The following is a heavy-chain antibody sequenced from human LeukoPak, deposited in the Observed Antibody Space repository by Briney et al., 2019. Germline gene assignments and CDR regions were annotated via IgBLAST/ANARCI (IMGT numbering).Heavy chain of an antibody. CDR3: ARDSHYSGYDYPLLYFDY. CDR1: GFTFSSYW. CDR2: IKQDGSEK. J-gene: IGHJ4*02. V-gene: IGHV3-7*01. Sequence: GGSLRLSCAASGFTFSSYWMSWVRQAPGKGLEWVANIKQDGSEKYYVDSVKGRFTISRDNAKNSLYLQMNSLRAEDTAVYYCARDSHYSGYDYPLLYFDYWGQGTLVTVSS. D-gene: IGHD5-12*01.